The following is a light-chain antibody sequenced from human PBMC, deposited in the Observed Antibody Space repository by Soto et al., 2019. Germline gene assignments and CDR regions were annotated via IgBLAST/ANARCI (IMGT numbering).Light chain of an antibody. CDR1: QSVSSSY. CDR2: GAA. V-gene: IGKV3-20*01. CDR3: HQYGSSPRT. Sequence: EVVLTQSPGTLSLSPGERATLSCRASQSVSSSYLAWFQQKLGQPPRLLIYGAATRATGIPDRFSGSGSGTDFTLTISRLEPEDFAVYYCHQYGSSPRTFDQGTKVEIK. J-gene: IGKJ1*01.